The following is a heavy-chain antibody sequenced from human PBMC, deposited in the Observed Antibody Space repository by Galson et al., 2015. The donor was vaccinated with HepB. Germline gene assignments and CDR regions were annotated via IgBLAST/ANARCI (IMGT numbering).Heavy chain of an antibody. CDR3: ARSLLTGTIVGAFDI. Sequence: SLRLSCAASGFTFSSYGMHWVRQAPGKGLEWVAVIWYDGSNKYYADSVKGRFTISRDNSKNTLYLQMNSLRAEDTAVYYCARSLLTGTIVGAFDIWGQGTMVTVSS. D-gene: IGHD1-7*01. CDR1: GFTFSSYG. CDR2: IWYDGSNK. V-gene: IGHV3-33*01. J-gene: IGHJ3*02.